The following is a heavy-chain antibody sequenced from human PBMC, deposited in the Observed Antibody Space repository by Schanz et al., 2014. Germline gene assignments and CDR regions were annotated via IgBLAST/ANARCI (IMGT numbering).Heavy chain of an antibody. V-gene: IGHV3-30-3*01. CDR2: ISYDGSNK. Sequence: QVQLVESGGGVVQPGRSLRLSCAAYGFTLSSYAMHWVRQAPGKGLEWVAVISYDGSNKYYADSVKGRFTISRDNSKNTLYLQMNTLRAEDTAVYYCAKGMGYCSGGTCYDYYYYGLDVWGQGTTVTVSS. D-gene: IGHD2-15*01. CDR1: GFTLSSYA. CDR3: AKGMGYCSGGTCYDYYYYGLDV. J-gene: IGHJ6*02.